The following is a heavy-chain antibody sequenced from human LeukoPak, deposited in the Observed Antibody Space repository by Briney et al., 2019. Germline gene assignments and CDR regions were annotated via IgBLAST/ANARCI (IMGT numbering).Heavy chain of an antibody. CDR3: TRVGYIDEGIDY. J-gene: IGHJ4*02. CDR1: GPSFSSYW. V-gene: IGHV3-7*04. Sequence: GGSLRLSCAASGPSFSSYWMSWFRQAPGKGLEWVANIKQDGSKKSYVDSVKGRFTISRDNAKNSLYLQMNSLRAEDTAIYYCTRVGYIDEGIDYWGQGTLVTVSS. D-gene: IGHD5-24*01. CDR2: IKQDGSKK.